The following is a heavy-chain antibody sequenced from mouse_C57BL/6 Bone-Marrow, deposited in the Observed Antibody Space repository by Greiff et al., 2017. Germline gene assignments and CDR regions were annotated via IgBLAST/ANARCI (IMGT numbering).Heavy chain of an antibody. CDR2: ISSGGSYT. D-gene: IGHD2-4*01. J-gene: IGHJ4*01. V-gene: IGHV5-6*01. Sequence: EVMLVESGGDLVKPGGSLKLSCAASGFTFSSYGMSWVRQTPDKRLEWVATISSGGSYTYYPDSVKGRFTISRDNAKNTLYLQMSSLKSEDTAMYYCASYYDYDSFYAMDYWGKGTSVTVSS. CDR3: ASYYDYDSFYAMDY. CDR1: GFTFSSYG.